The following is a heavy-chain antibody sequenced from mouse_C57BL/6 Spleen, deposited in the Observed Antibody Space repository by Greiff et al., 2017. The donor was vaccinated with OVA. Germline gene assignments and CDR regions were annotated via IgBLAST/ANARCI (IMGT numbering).Heavy chain of an antibody. CDR3: AREGIDYGNSYAMDY. CDR2: IDPSDSYT. J-gene: IGHJ4*01. Sequence: QVQLQQPGAELVRPGTSVKLSCKASGYTFTSYWMHWVKQRPGQGLEWIGVIDPSDSYTNYNQKFKGKATLTVDTSSSTAYMQLSSLTSKDSAVYYCAREGIDYGNSYAMDYWGQGTSVTVSA. V-gene: IGHV1-59*01. D-gene: IGHD2-1*01. CDR1: GYTFTSYW.